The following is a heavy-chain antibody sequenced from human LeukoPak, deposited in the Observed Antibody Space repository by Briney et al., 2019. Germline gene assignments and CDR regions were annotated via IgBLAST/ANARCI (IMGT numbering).Heavy chain of an antibody. CDR1: GDSISSYY. CDR2: IYYSGST. V-gene: IGHV4-59*01. D-gene: IGHD3-10*01. J-gene: IGHJ4*02. CDR3: ARDSGYGSATC. Sequence: SVTLSLTCTVSGDSISSYYWSWIRQPPGEGLEWIGYIYYSGSTSYNPSLKSRVTMSIDTSKNQFSLKLTSVTAADTAVYYCARDSGYGSATCWGQGTLVTVSS.